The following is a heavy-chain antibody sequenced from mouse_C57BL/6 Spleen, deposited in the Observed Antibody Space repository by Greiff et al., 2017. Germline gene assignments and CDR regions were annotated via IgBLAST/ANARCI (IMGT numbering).Heavy chain of an antibody. CDR3: ARSDVATVVDS. CDR2: INPSSGYT. Sequence: QLQQSGAELAKPGASVKLSCKASGYTFTSYWMHWVKQRPGQGLEWIGYINPSSGYTKYNQKFKDKATLTADKSSSTAYMPLSSLTYEDSAVYYCARSDVATVVDSWGQGTTLTVSS. CDR1: GYTFTSYW. D-gene: IGHD1-1*01. J-gene: IGHJ2*01. V-gene: IGHV1-7*01.